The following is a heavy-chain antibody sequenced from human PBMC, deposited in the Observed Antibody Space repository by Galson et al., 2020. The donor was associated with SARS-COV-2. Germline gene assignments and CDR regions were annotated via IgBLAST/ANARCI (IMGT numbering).Heavy chain of an antibody. D-gene: IGHD5-18*01. J-gene: IGHJ4*02. CDR3: AKSKGLYSYGYEGKFDY. CDR1: GFTFSSYA. V-gene: IGHV3-23*01. Sequence: GGSLRLSCAASGFTFSSYAMSWVRQAPGKGLEWVSAISGSGGSTYYADSVKGRFTISRDNSKNTRYLQMNSLRAEDTAVYYCAKSKGLYSYGYEGKFDYWGQGTLVTVSS. CDR2: ISGSGGST.